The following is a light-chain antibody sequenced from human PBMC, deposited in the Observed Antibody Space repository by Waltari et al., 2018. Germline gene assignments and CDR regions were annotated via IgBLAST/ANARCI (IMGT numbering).Light chain of an antibody. Sequence: DIVMTQSPDSLAVSLGERATINSNSSQSVFYSSNNNNYLAWYRQKPGQPPKLLFYWASTRASGVPDRFSGSGSGTDFTLTISSLQAEDVAVYYCQQYYTTPRTFGQGTTVEIK. V-gene: IGKV4-1*01. CDR2: WAS. CDR1: QSVFYSSNNNNY. J-gene: IGKJ1*01. CDR3: QQYYTTPRT.